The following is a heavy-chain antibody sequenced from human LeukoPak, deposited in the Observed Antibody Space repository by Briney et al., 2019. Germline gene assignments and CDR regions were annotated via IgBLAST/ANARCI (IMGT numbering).Heavy chain of an antibody. V-gene: IGHV3-20*04. CDR1: EFTFEDYD. CDR2: INWNGDNS. J-gene: IGHJ6*04. CDR3: ARGIAAAGPL. Sequence: GGSLSLSCTASEFTFEDYDMSWVRQAQGKGREWGSGINWNGDNSGYADSVKGRFTISRDNAKNSLYLQMNSLRAEDTALYYCARGIAAAGPLWGKGTTVTVSS. D-gene: IGHD6-25*01.